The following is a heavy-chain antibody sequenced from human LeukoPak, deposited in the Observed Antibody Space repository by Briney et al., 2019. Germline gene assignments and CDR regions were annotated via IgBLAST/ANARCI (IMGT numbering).Heavy chain of an antibody. Sequence: PSETLSLTCTVSGGSINGHYWSWLRQPPGEGLEWIGNIYYSGTTSYNPSLESRVIISADMSKNQFSLKLRSVTAADTAVYYCARDFLPPHYTATIRPDWYFDLWGRGSLVTVSS. CDR3: ARDFLPPHYTATIRPDWYFDL. CDR1: GGSINGHY. V-gene: IGHV4-59*11. D-gene: IGHD3-3*01. CDR2: IYYSGTT. J-gene: IGHJ2*01.